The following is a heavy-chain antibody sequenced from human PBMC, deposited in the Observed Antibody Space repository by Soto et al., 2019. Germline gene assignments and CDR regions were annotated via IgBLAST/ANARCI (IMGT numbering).Heavy chain of an antibody. CDR1: GGTFSSYA. V-gene: IGHV1-69*06. D-gene: IGHD2-2*01. Sequence: QVQLVQSGAEVKKPGSPVKVSCKASGGTFSSYAISWVRQAPGQGLEWMGGILPIFGTANYARKFQGRVTITADRSKSTAYMERSSLRSEDTAVYYCARASTLTVHCGSVSCPRMDVWGQGTTGIVSS. CDR2: ILPIFGTA. J-gene: IGHJ6*02. CDR3: ARASTLTVHCGSVSCPRMDV.